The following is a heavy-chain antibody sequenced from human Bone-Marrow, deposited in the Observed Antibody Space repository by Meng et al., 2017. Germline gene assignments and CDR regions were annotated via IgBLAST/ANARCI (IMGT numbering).Heavy chain of an antibody. CDR2: IFYTGSA. D-gene: IGHD3-9*01. CDR3: ARDRHYDVSTGYGWFDP. CDR1: GDSIRSRNHY. V-gene: IGHV4-31*03. Sequence: QVQLQESGPGLVKPSQTVSLTCTVSGDSIRSRNHYWSWVRQYPGKGLEWIGSIFYTGSAYYNPSLKSRIYISIDTSKNQFSLKLNSVTAADTAVYYCARDRHYDVSTGYGWFDPWGQGTLVTVFS. J-gene: IGHJ5*02.